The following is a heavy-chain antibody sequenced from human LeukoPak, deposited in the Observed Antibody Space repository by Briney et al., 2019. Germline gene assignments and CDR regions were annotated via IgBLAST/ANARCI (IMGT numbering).Heavy chain of an antibody. Sequence: ASVKVSCKASGYIFRNYAINWVRQAPGQGLEWMGWTDRNTGNPTYAQGFTGRFVFSLDTSVTTAYLQISSLKAEDTAVYYCVRDVGNYDIRGYYLGWFDPWGQGTLVTVFS. D-gene: IGHD3-22*01. V-gene: IGHV7-4-1*02. CDR1: GYIFRNYA. CDR3: VRDVGNYDIRGYYLGWFDP. CDR2: TDRNTGNP. J-gene: IGHJ5*02.